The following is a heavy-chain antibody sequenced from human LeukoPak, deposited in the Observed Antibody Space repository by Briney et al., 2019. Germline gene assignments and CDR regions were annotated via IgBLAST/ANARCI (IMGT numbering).Heavy chain of an antibody. CDR3: ARDVTIFGVVIPYYYYGMDV. J-gene: IGHJ6*02. D-gene: IGHD3-3*01. Sequence: SVKVSCKASGGTFSSYAISWVRQAPGQGLEWMGRIIPTLGIANYAQKFQGRVTITADKSTSTAYMELSSLRSKDTAVYYCARDVTIFGVVIPYYYYGMDVWGQGTTVTVSS. CDR2: IIPTLGIA. V-gene: IGHV1-69*04. CDR1: GGTFSSYA.